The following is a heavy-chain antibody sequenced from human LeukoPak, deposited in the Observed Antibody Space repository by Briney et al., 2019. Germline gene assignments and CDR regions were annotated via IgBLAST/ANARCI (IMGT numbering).Heavy chain of an antibody. Sequence: GGSLRLSCAASGFTFSSYAMSWVRQAPGKGLEWVSSIRGSGGSTYYADSVKGRFTISRDDSKNTLYLQMNSLRAEDTAVYYCASLIGYNNAYWGQGTLVSVSS. CDR2: IRGSGGST. D-gene: IGHD1-14*01. V-gene: IGHV3-23*01. CDR1: GFTFSSYA. J-gene: IGHJ4*02. CDR3: ASLIGYNNAY.